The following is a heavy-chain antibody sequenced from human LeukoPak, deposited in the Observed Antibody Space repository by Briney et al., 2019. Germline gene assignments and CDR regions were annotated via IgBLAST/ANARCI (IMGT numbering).Heavy chain of an antibody. J-gene: IGHJ5*02. Sequence: GGSLRLSCAASGFTFDDYAMHWVRQAPGKGLEWVSGISWNSGSIGYADSVKGRFIISRDNSKNTLYLQMNSLRAEDTAVYYCAKSGARQYNWFDPWGQGTLVTVSS. CDR3: AKSGARQYNWFDP. D-gene: IGHD1-26*01. CDR1: GFTFDDYA. CDR2: ISWNSGSI. V-gene: IGHV3-9*01.